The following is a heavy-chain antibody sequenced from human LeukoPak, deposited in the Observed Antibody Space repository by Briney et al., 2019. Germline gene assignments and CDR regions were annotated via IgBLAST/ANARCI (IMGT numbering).Heavy chain of an antibody. J-gene: IGHJ4*02. CDR1: GGSISSSSYY. V-gene: IGHV4-39*01. CDR2: IYYSGST. D-gene: IGHD6-19*01. Sequence: PSETLSLTCTVSGGSISSSSYYWGWIRQPPGKGLEWIGSIYYSGSTYYNPSLKSRVTISVDTSKNQFSLKLSSVTAADTAMYYCASGYSSGWSNYWGQGTLVTVSS. CDR3: ASGYSSGWSNY.